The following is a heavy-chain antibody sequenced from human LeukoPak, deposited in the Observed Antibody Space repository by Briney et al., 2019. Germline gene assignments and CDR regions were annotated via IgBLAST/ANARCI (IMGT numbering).Heavy chain of an antibody. CDR3: ARVRDDSSGYLLIEAFDI. Sequence: GASVKVSCKASGYTFTGYYMHWVRQAPGQGPEWMGWINPNSGGTNYAQKFQGRVTMTRDTSISTAYMELSRLRSDDTAVYYCARVRDDSSGYLLIEAFDIWGQGTMVTVSS. CDR2: INPNSGGT. CDR1: GYTFTGYY. V-gene: IGHV1-2*02. D-gene: IGHD3-22*01. J-gene: IGHJ3*02.